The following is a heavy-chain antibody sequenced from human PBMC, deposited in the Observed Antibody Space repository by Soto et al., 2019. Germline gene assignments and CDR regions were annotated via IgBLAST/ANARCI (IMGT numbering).Heavy chain of an antibody. D-gene: IGHD6-13*01. J-gene: IGHJ4*02. CDR3: ARDDGSSWYADHQGFDY. CDR1: GFTFSSYS. CDR2: ISSSSSYI. Sequence: EVQLVESGGGLVKPGGSLRLSCAASGFTFSSYSMNWVRQAPGKGLEWVSSISSSSSYIYYADSVKGRFTISRDNAKNSLYLQMNSLRVEDTAVYYCARDDGSSWYADHQGFDYWGQGTLVTVSS. V-gene: IGHV3-21*01.